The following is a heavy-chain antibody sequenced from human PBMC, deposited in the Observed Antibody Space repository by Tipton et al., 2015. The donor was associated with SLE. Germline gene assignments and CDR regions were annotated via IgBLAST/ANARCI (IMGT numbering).Heavy chain of an antibody. Sequence: TLSLTCTVSGGSISSSSYYWGWIRQPPGKGLEWIGSIYYSGSTYYNPSLKSRVTISVDTSKTQFSLKLSSVTAADTAVYYCARLTANLFGYWGQGTLVTVSS. CDR3: ARLTANLFGY. CDR2: IYYSGST. J-gene: IGHJ4*02. CDR1: GGSISSSSYY. V-gene: IGHV4-39*01. D-gene: IGHD4/OR15-4a*01.